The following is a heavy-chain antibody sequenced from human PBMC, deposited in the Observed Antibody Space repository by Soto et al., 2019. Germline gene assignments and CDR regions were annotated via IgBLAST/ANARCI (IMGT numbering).Heavy chain of an antibody. Sequence: SVKVSCKASGGTFSSYTISWVRHAPGQGLEWMGRIIPILGIANYAQKFQGRVTITADKSTSTAYMELSSLRSEDTAVYYCARDGGSCSSTSCYLPPDYWGQGTLVTVSS. CDR1: GGTFSSYT. J-gene: IGHJ4*02. D-gene: IGHD2-2*03. CDR2: IIPILGIA. V-gene: IGHV1-69*04. CDR3: ARDGGSCSSTSCYLPPDY.